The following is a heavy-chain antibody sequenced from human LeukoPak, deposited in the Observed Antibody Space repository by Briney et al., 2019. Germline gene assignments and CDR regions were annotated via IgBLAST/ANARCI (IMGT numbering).Heavy chain of an antibody. J-gene: IGHJ4*02. CDR1: GYTFSSYG. Sequence: ASVKVSCKASGYTFSSYGISWVRQAPGQGLEWMGWISAYNGNTNYAQKIQGRVTMTTDTSTATAYMELSRLRSDDTAVYYCARGWYGGTRNFDYWGQGTLVTVSS. V-gene: IGHV1-18*01. CDR2: ISAYNGNT. D-gene: IGHD2-15*01. CDR3: ARGWYGGTRNFDY.